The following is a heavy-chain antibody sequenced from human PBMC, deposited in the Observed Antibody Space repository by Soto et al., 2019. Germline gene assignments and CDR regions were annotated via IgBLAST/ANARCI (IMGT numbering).Heavy chain of an antibody. CDR1: AYSISVYY. CDR3: AKYRRTDAEGYTFDY. D-gene: IGHD2-15*01. CDR2: IYYSGNT. J-gene: IGHJ4*02. Sequence: SATLSLTCPVAAYSISVYYLSWLRQHPGKGLQWIGYIYYSGNTNYNPSLKGRVTMSVDTSKNQFSLQVSSVTAADTAVYFCAKYRRTDAEGYTFDYWGQGALVTVSS. V-gene: IGHV4-59*01.